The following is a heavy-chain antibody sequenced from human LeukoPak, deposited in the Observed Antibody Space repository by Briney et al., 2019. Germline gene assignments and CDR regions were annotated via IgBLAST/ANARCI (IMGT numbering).Heavy chain of an antibody. J-gene: IGHJ4*02. CDR1: GFTFSSYS. D-gene: IGHD6-19*01. Sequence: GGSLRLSCAASGFTFSSYSMNWVRQAPGKGLEWVLSISSSSSYIYYADSAKGRFTISRDNAKNSLYLQMNSLRAEDTAVYYCARDAPSSGWYYFDYWGQGTLVTVSS. CDR3: ARDAPSSGWYYFDY. CDR2: ISSSSSYI. V-gene: IGHV3-21*01.